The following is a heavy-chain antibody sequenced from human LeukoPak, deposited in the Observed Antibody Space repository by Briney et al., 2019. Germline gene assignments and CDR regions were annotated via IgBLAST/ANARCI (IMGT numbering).Heavy chain of an antibody. V-gene: IGHV3-7*01. J-gene: IGHJ4*02. CDR2: IKRDGSEK. Sequence: GGSLRLSCAASGFTFSNSWMSWVRQAPGKGLEWVAHIKRDGSEKHYVDSVKGRLTISRDNAKSSLFLQMNSLRAEDTAVYYCEGSAGYWGQGTLVTVSS. CDR1: GFTFSNSW. CDR3: EGSAGY.